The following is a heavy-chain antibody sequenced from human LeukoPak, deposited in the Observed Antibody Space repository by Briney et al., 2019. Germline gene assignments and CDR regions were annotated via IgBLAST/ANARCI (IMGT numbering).Heavy chain of an antibody. CDR1: GFTSSSYA. J-gene: IGHJ4*02. D-gene: IGHD1-26*01. Sequence: GGSLRLSCAASGFTSSSYAMSWVRQAPGKGLEWVSAISGSGGSTYYADSVKGQFTISRDNSKNTLYLQMNSLRAEDTAVYYCAKGKRGSYRSLFDYWGQGTLVTVSS. CDR3: AKGKRGSYRSLFDY. CDR2: ISGSGGST. V-gene: IGHV3-23*01.